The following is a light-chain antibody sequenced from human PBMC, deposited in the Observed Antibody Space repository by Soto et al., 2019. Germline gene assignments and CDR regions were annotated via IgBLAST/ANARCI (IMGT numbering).Light chain of an antibody. CDR3: QQRSNWPPFMYT. J-gene: IGKJ2*01. CDR1: QRVSSY. V-gene: IGKV3-11*01. Sequence: EIVLTQSPATLSLSPGERATLSCRASQRVSSYLAWYQQKPGQAPRLLLYDASNRATGIPARLSGSGSGTDFTLTISSLEPEDFAVYYCQQRSNWPPFMYTFGHGTKLEIK. CDR2: DAS.